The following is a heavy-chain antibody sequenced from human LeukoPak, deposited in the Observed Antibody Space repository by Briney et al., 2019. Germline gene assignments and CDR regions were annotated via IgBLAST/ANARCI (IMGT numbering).Heavy chain of an antibody. CDR3: VRARGQQERHSDV. D-gene: IGHD1-1*01. Sequence: GGSLRLSCVASGFTFSSYAMSWVRQAPGKGLEWVSGISGSGGNTYYADSVKGRFTISRDNAKNSLSLLMSSLRAEDTAVYFCVRARGQQERHSDVWGQGTMVTVSS. V-gene: IGHV3-23*01. CDR2: ISGSGGNT. J-gene: IGHJ3*01. CDR1: GFTFSSYA.